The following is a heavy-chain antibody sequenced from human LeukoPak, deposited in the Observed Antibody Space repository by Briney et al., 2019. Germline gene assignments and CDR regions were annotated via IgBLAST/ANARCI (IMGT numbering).Heavy chain of an antibody. Sequence: PGGSLRLSCAASGFTFGTYAMSWVRQAPGKGLEWVSSISGSGDSTYYADSVKGRFTISRDNSKKTLSLQMNTLRAEDTAIYYCAKDLRWYYDTSGYYSFDYWRQGTLVTVSS. J-gene: IGHJ4*02. CDR2: ISGSGDST. V-gene: IGHV3-23*01. CDR1: GFTFGTYA. CDR3: AKDLRWYYDTSGYYSFDY. D-gene: IGHD3-22*01.